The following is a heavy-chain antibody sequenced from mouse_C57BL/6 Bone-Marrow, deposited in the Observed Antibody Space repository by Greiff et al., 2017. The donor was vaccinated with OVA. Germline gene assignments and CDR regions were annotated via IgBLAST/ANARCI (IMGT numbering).Heavy chain of an antibody. V-gene: IGHV2-9-1*01. J-gene: IGHJ1*03. CDR2: IWTGGGT. CDR1: GFSLTSYA. D-gene: IGHD2-2*01. Sequence: VQLQQSGPGLVAPSQSLSITCTVSGFSLTSYAISWVRQPPGKGLEWLGVIWTGGGTNYNSALKSRLSIGKDNTKSQVFLKMNRLEAEDTDRCSCARQYGYDWYFDVWGTGTTVTVSS. CDR3: ARQYGYDWYFDV.